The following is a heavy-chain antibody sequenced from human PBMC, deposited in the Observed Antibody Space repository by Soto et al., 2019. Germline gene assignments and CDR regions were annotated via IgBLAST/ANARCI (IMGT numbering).Heavy chain of an antibody. CDR1: GYIFTAYS. CDR2: VNPSGGST. D-gene: IGHD2-15*01. CDR3: AREEDCSDGICYSEYFQR. J-gene: IGHJ1*01. V-gene: IGHV1-46*01. Sequence: ASVKVSCKASGYIFTAYSMHWVRQAPGQGLEWMGVVNPSGGSTNYAQKFQGRITMTRDTSTSTVYMDLSSLTSEDTAVYYCAREEDCSDGICYSEYFQRWGQGTLVTVSS.